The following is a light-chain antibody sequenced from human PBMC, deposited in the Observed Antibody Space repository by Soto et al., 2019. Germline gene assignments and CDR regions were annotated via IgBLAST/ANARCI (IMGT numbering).Light chain of an antibody. V-gene: IGKV1-39*01. CDR3: QQSYSAPRT. CDR1: QSISTY. J-gene: IGKJ2*01. CDR2: GAS. Sequence: DIQMTQSPSSLSASVGDRVTIACRASQSISTYLNWFQQKPGKAPALLIYGASTLQSGVPSRFSGLGSGTDFTLTISNLQPEDFATYYCQQSYSAPRTFGQGTKVDIK.